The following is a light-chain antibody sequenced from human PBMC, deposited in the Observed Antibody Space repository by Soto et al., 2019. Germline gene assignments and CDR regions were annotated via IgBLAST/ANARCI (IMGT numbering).Light chain of an antibody. J-gene: IGKJ5*01. Sequence: FLTPSPGHLSLSPGASATLSCRASQTVSITYLTWYQQKPGQAPRLLIFGASKRATGIPDRFSGSGSGRDFTLTISGLEPEDFAVYYCQQYGSSPLISFGQGTRLEI. V-gene: IGKV3-20*01. CDR3: QQYGSSPLIS. CDR1: QTVSITY. CDR2: GAS.